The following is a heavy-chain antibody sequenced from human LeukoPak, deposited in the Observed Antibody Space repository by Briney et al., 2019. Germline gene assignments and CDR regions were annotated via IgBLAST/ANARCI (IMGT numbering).Heavy chain of an antibody. D-gene: IGHD3-22*01. Sequence: GRSLRLSCAASGFTFDDYAMHWVRQAPGKGLEWVSGISWNSGSIGCADSVKGRFTISRDNAKNSLYLQMNSLRAEDTALYYCAKGQSYYDSSGYTPGVDYWGQGTLVTVSS. CDR1: GFTFDDYA. CDR3: AKGQSYYDSSGYTPGVDY. J-gene: IGHJ4*02. CDR2: ISWNSGSI. V-gene: IGHV3-9*01.